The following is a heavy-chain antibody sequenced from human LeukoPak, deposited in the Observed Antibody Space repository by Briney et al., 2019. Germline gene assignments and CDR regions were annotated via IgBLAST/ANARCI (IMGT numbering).Heavy chain of an antibody. D-gene: IGHD6-6*01. CDR3: ARRLDDAFDI. CDR1: GYRFTSYW. V-gene: IGHV5-51*01. J-gene: IGHJ3*02. CDR2: IYPGDSDT. Sequence: GKSLQISCKGSGYRFTSYWIGWVRQMPGKGLEWMGIIYPGDSDTRYSPSFQGQVTLSAVQSISTACLQWRGLKAAETAMYYCARRLDDAFDIWGQGTMVTVSS.